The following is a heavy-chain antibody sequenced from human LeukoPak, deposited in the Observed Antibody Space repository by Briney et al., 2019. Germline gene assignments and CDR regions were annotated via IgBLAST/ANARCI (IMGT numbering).Heavy chain of an antibody. V-gene: IGHV3-48*01. CDR3: ARDQGLAVAATGGPFDP. D-gene: IGHD6-19*01. Sequence: GGSLRLSCAASGFTFSSYSMNWVRQAPGKGLEWVSYISSSSSTIFYADSVRGRFTISRDNAKNSLYLQMNSLRAEDTAVYFCARDQGLAVAATGGPFDPWGQGTLVTVSS. CDR1: GFTFSSYS. J-gene: IGHJ5*02. CDR2: ISSSSSTI.